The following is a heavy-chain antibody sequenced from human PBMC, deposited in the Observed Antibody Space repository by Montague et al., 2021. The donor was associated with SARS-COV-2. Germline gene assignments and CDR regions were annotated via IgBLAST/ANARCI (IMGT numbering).Heavy chain of an antibody. Sequence: SETLSLTCTVSGGSISSNNYYWDWIRQPPGKGLEWIGSIYDSGSTYYNPSLKSRVTISMDTSKNHFSLKLNSVTAADTAAYYCARRGRKPLPVATMIGGCDIWGQGTMVTVSS. V-gene: IGHV4-39*02. CDR2: IYDSGST. D-gene: IGHD3-10*02. J-gene: IGHJ3*02. CDR3: ARRGRKPLPVATMIGGCDI. CDR1: GGSISSNNYY.